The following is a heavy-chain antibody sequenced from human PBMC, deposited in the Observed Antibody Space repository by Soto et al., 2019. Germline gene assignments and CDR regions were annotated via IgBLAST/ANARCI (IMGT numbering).Heavy chain of an antibody. Sequence: EVQLVESGGDLVQPGGSLRLSCAASGFTFSGHWMHWVRQVPGKGLEWVPRINTDGGSSSYADSVKGRFTIFRDNAKNTLYLQMNGLRAEDTSVYFCAREAGFCSRTSCYRRAFDTWGQGTTVTVSS. D-gene: IGHD2-2*01. V-gene: IGHV3-74*03. CDR3: AREAGFCSRTSCYRRAFDT. CDR2: INTDGGSS. CDR1: GFTFSGHW. J-gene: IGHJ3*02.